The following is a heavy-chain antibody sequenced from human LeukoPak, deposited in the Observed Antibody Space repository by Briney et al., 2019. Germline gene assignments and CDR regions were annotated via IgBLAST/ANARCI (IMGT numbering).Heavy chain of an antibody. CDR1: GYTFTGYY. V-gene: IGHV3-33*01. Sequence: SCKASGYTFTGYYMHWVRQAPGKGLEWVAVIWYDGSNKNYADSLKGRFTISRDNSKNTLYLQMDSLRAEDTAVYYCARARDNYDRSGFSALDYWGQGTLVTVSS. CDR2: IWYDGSNK. D-gene: IGHD3-22*01. J-gene: IGHJ4*02. CDR3: ARARDNYDRSGFSALDY.